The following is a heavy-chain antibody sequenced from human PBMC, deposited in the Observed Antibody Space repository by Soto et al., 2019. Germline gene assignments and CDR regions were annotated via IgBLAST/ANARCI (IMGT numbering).Heavy chain of an antibody. CDR3: ARHGSTSLWFGNYFDY. J-gene: IGHJ4*02. V-gene: IGHV4-59*08. D-gene: IGHD3-10*01. CDR1: GGFISSDY. Sequence: KPSETLSLTCTVSGGFISSDYWSWIRQTPGKGLEWIGYIYYSGSTNYNPSLKSRVTISVDTSKNQFSLKLSSVTAADTAVYYCARHGSTSLWFGNYFDYWGQGTLVTVSS. CDR2: IYYSGST.